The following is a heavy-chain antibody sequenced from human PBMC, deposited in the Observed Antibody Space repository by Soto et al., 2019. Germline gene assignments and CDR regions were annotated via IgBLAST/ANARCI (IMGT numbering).Heavy chain of an antibody. Sequence: QVQLVQSGAEVKKPGASVKVSCKASGYTFTSYGISWVRQAPGQGLEWMGWISAYNGNTNYAQKLQGRVTMTTDTSTSTDYMELRSLRADDTAVYYCARDQFDSYGPKGGLVYWGQGTLVTVAS. CDR1: GYTFTSYG. CDR2: ISAYNGNT. V-gene: IGHV1-18*01. J-gene: IGHJ4*02. D-gene: IGHD5-18*01. CDR3: ARDQFDSYGPKGGLVY.